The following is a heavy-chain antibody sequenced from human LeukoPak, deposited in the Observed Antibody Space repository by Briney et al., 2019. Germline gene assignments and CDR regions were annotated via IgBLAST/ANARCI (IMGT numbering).Heavy chain of an antibody. J-gene: IGHJ4*02. CDR1: GGSISSYY. D-gene: IGHD3-10*01. CDR3: ARVEYGSGSYWIDY. Sequence: PSETLSLTCTVSGGSISSYYWSWIRQPAGKGLEWIGRIYTSGSTNYNPSLKSRVTMSVDTSKNQFSLKLSSVTAADTAVYYCARVEYGSGSYWIDYWGQGTLVTASS. V-gene: IGHV4-4*07. CDR2: IYTSGST.